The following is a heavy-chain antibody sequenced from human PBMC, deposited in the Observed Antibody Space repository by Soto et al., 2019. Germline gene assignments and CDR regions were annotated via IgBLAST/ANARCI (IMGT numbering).Heavy chain of an antibody. J-gene: IGHJ4*02. CDR2: IYYSGST. Sequence: PSEPPSLPRTVSCGPICSYYCSWIRHPPGKGLEWVGYIYYSGSTNYNPSLKSRVTISVDPSKNQFSLKLSSVTAADTAVYYCARERFGYFAYWGKGTLVTVSS. D-gene: IGHD3-10*01. CDR3: ARERFGYFAY. CDR1: CGPICSYY. V-gene: IGHV4-59*01.